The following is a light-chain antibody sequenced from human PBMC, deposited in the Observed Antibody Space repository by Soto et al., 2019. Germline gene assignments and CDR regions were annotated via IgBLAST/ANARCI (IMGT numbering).Light chain of an antibody. Sequence: DIVMTQSPDSLAVSLGERATINCKSSQSVLYSSNNKNYLAWYQQKPGQPPKLLIYWASTRESGVPDRFSGSGSGTDFTLTISSLRAEDVAVYYCQQYYSTPGITFGGGTKVEIK. V-gene: IGKV4-1*01. CDR2: WAS. CDR3: QQYYSTPGIT. CDR1: QSVLYSSNNKNY. J-gene: IGKJ4*01.